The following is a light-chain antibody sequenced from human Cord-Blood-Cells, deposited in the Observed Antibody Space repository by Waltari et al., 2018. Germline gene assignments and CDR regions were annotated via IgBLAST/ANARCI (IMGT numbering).Light chain of an antibody. J-gene: IGKJ2*01. Sequence: EIVMTQSPATLSVSPGERATLSCRASQSVSSNLAWYQRKPGQAPSLLIYGASTRATGIPARFSGSGSGTEFTLTISSLQSEDFAVYYCQQYNNWPYTFGQGTKLEIK. V-gene: IGKV3-15*01. CDR2: GAS. CDR3: QQYNNWPYT. CDR1: QSVSSN.